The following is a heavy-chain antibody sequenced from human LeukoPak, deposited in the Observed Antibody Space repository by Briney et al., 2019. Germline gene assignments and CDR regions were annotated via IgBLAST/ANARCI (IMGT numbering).Heavy chain of an antibody. J-gene: IGHJ6*03. Sequence: SETLSLTCTVSGGSISSYYWSWIRQPAGKGLEWIGRIYTSGSTNYNPSLKSRVTISVDTSKNQFSLKLSSVTAADTAVYYCARRRGQSSGPSYYYFYMDVWGKGTTVTVS. CDR1: GGSISSYY. CDR3: ARRRGQSSGPSYYYFYMDV. D-gene: IGHD2-8*02. V-gene: IGHV4-4*07. CDR2: IYTSGST.